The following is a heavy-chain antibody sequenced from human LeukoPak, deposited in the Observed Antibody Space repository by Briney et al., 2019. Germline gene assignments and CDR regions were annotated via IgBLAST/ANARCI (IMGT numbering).Heavy chain of an antibody. CDR1: GFTFSGYV. J-gene: IGHJ4*02. Sequence: GGSLRLSCAASGFTFSGYVMTWVRQAPGKGLECVSSITFSSIHIYYADSVKGRFTISRDNTKDSLYLQMNSLRAEDTAVYYCARDQGYYDSSGYLFGYWGQGTLVTVSS. D-gene: IGHD3-22*01. CDR2: ITFSSIHI. V-gene: IGHV3-21*01. CDR3: ARDQGYYDSSGYLFGY.